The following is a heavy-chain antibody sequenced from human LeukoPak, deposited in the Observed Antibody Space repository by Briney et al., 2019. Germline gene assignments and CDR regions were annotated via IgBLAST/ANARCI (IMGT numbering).Heavy chain of an antibody. V-gene: IGHV3-49*03. CDR1: GFTFGDYA. Sequence: GGSLRLSCTASGFTFGDYAMSWFRQAPGKGLEWVGFIRSKAYGGTTEYAAPVKGRFTTSRDDSKSIAYLQMNSLKTEDTAVYYCAKGSMGSSGWPFDYWGQGTLVTVSS. CDR2: IRSKAYGGTT. D-gene: IGHD6-19*01. J-gene: IGHJ4*02. CDR3: AKGSMGSSGWPFDY.